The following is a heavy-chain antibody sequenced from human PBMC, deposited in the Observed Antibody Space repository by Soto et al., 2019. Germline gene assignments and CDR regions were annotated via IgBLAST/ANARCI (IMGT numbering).Heavy chain of an antibody. CDR2: ISLDGGNT. D-gene: IGHD3-10*01. CDR1: AFSFSSYA. Sequence: QVQLVESGGGVVQPGGSLRLSCAASAFSFSSYAMHWVRQAPGKGLEWVALISLDGGNTNYADFVEGRFTISRDNSKNTLLLQMNSLRAEDTATYYCAKDMSGSGTYYTFYHWGRGALVTVSS. CDR3: AKDMSGSGTYYTFYH. V-gene: IGHV3-30*18. J-gene: IGHJ4*02.